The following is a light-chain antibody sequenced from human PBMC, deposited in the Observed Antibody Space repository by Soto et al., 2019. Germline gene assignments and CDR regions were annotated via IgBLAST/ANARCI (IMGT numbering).Light chain of an antibody. Sequence: EIVLTQSPGTLSLSPGERATLSCRASQSVSSNYLAWYQQKPGQAPKVLIYRASIRATGIPDRFTGSGSGTDFTLTISRLEPEDFAVYYCQQYGRSPPWTFGPGTKVDIK. V-gene: IGKV3-20*01. CDR2: RAS. CDR3: QQYGRSPPWT. CDR1: QSVSSNY. J-gene: IGKJ1*01.